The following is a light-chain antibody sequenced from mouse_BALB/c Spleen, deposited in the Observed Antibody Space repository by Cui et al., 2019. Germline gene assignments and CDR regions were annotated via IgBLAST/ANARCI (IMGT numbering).Light chain of an antibody. Sequence: DIVMTQSHKFMSTSVGDRVSSTCKASQDVGTAVAWYQQKPGQSPKLLIYWASTRHTGVPDRFTGSGSGTDFTLTISNVQSEDLADYFCQQYSSYPLTFGAGTKLELK. J-gene: IGKJ5*01. V-gene: IGKV6-23*01. CDR2: WAS. CDR3: QQYSSYPLT. CDR1: QDVGTA.